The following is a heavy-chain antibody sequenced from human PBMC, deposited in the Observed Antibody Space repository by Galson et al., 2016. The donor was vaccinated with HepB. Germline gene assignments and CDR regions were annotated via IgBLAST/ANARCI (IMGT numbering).Heavy chain of an antibody. CDR1: GGAFNSYA. CDR2: IIPVFGTP. CDR3: VRGGHIPAGGLYYFDS. J-gene: IGHJ4*02. Sequence: SVKVSCKASGGAFNSYAICWVRQAPGQGLEWMGGIIPVFGTPTYALRLQDRVTSNAVESTSTVYMELGSLGSDDTAVYYCVRGGHIPAGGLYYFDSWGQGTLVTVSS. V-gene: IGHV1-69*13. D-gene: IGHD6-25*01.